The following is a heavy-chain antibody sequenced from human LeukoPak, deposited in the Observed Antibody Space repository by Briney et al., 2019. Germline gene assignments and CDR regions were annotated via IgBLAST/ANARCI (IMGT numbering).Heavy chain of an antibody. CDR3: AKGARELTDFDY. V-gene: IGHV3-23*01. J-gene: IGHJ4*02. Sequence: VSAISGSGGSTYYADSVKGRFTISRDNSKNTLYLQMNSLRAEDTAVYYCAKGARELTDFDYWGQGTLVTVSS. CDR2: ISGSGGST. D-gene: IGHD1-26*01.